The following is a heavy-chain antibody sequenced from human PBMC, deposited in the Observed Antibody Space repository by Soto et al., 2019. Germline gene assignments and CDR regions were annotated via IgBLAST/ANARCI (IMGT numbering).Heavy chain of an antibody. J-gene: IGHJ6*03. V-gene: IGHV4-34*01. CDR2: INHSGST. D-gene: IGHD3-10*01. CDR1: GGSFSGYY. CDR3: AGRVSGSYYYYYYYMDV. Sequence: SETLSLTCAVYGGSFSGYYWSWIRQPPGKGLEWIGEINHSGSTNYNPSLKSRVTISVDTSKNQFSLKLSSVTAADAAVDYCAGRVSGSYYYYYYYMDVWGKGTTVTVSS.